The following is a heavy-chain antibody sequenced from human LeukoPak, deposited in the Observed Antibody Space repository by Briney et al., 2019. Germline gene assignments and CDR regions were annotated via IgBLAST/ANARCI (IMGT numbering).Heavy chain of an antibody. CDR1: GYTLTELS. V-gene: IGHV1-24*01. Sequence: ASVKVSCKVSGYTLTELSMHWVRQAPGKGLEWMGGFDPEDGETIYAQKLQGRVTMTEDTTTDTAHMELSSLRSEDTAVYYCATDRRYCSGDSCYPYYYMDVWGKGTTVTVSS. CDR2: FDPEDGET. J-gene: IGHJ6*03. D-gene: IGHD2-15*01. CDR3: ATDRRYCSGDSCYPYYYMDV.